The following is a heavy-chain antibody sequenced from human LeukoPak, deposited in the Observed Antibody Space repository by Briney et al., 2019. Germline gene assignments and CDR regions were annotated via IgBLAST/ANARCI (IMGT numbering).Heavy chain of an antibody. Sequence: GGSLRLSCEASGFTFRDSYMTWIRQAPGKGLEWVSFISNSGDSIYYADSVKGRFITSRDNAKSSLYLQMNSLRAEDTALYYCGRGHWGLDYWGQGALVTVSS. D-gene: IGHD7-27*01. CDR1: GFTFRDSY. V-gene: IGHV3-11*04. CDR2: ISNSGDSI. J-gene: IGHJ4*02. CDR3: GRGHWGLDY.